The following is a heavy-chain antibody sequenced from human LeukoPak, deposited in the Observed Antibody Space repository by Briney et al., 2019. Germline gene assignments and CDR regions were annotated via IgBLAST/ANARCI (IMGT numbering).Heavy chain of an antibody. Sequence: GGSLRLSCAASGFTFSSFAMHWVRQAPGKGLEWVAFIRYDGNSKYYADSVKGRFTVSRDNSKNTLYLQMNGLRDEDTALYYCAKDPSGTYCGDYWGQGTLVTVSS. CDR3: AKDPSGTYCGDY. CDR2: IRYDGNSK. D-gene: IGHD1-26*01. J-gene: IGHJ4*02. CDR1: GFTFSSFA. V-gene: IGHV3-30*02.